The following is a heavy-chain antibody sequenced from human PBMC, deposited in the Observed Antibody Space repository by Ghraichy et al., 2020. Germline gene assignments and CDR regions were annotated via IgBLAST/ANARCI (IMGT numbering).Heavy chain of an antibody. J-gene: IGHJ4*02. V-gene: IGHV1-2*06. D-gene: IGHD6-13*01. CDR1: GYTFTGYY. Sequence: ASVKVSCKASGYTFTGYYMHWVRQAPGQGLEWMGRINPNSGGTNYAQKFQGRVTMTRDTSISTAYMELSRLRSDDTAVYYCARGPIAAAGTGDYWGQGTLVTVSS. CDR2: INPNSGGT. CDR3: ARGPIAAAGTGDY.